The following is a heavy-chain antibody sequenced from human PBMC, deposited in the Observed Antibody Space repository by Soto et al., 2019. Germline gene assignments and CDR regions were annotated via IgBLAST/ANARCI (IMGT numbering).Heavy chain of an antibody. CDR3: AKDQGSGWYGIDY. V-gene: IGHV3-23*01. D-gene: IGHD6-13*01. J-gene: IGHJ4*02. Sequence: EVQLLESGGGLVQPGGSLRLSCAASGFTFSNYAVTWVRQAPGKGLEWVSTISGSGGSTYYADSVKGRFTISRDNSKNTLYLQMNSLRAEDTAVYYCAKDQGSGWYGIDYWGQGTLVTVSS. CDR2: ISGSGGST. CDR1: GFTFSNYA.